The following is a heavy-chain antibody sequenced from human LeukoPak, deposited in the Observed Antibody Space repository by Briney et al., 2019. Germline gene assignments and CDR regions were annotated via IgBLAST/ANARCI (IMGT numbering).Heavy chain of an antibody. CDR3: ASTVAGSFDY. V-gene: IGHV3-66*02. D-gene: IGHD6-19*01. J-gene: IGHJ4*02. Sequence: PGGSLRLSCAASGFTVSSNYMSWVRQAPGKGLEWVSVIYSGGSTHYADSVKGRFTISRDNSKNTLYLQMNSRRAEDTAVYYCASTVAGSFDYWGQGTLVTVSS. CDR1: GFTVSSNY. CDR2: IYSGGST.